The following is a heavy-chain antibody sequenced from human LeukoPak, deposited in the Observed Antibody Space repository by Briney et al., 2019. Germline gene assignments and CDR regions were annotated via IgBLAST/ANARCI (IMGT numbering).Heavy chain of an antibody. Sequence: GGSRRLSCAASGFTFSSYAMHWVRQAPGKGLEYVSAISSNGGSTYYANSVKGRFTISRDNAKNSLYLQMNSLRAEDTAVYYCASGTWFGENDYYYYYMDVWGKGTTVTVSS. CDR1: GFTFSSYA. J-gene: IGHJ6*03. D-gene: IGHD3-10*01. CDR2: ISSNGGST. V-gene: IGHV3-64*01. CDR3: ASGTWFGENDYYYYYMDV.